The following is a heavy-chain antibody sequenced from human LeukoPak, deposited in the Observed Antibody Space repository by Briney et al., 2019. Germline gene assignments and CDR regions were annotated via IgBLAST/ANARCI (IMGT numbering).Heavy chain of an antibody. V-gene: IGHV1-69*04. Sequence: SVKVSCKASGGTFSSYAISWVRQAPGQGLEWMGRIIPIFGIANYAQKFQGRVTITAVKSTSTAYMELSSLRSEDTAVYYCARDVSIAAQSPPGRYWGQGTLVTVSS. CDR1: GGTFSSYA. CDR2: IIPIFGIA. D-gene: IGHD6-6*01. J-gene: IGHJ4*02. CDR3: ARDVSIAAQSPPGRY.